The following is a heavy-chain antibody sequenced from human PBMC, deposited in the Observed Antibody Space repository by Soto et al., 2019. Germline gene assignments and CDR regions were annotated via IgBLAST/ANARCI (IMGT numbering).Heavy chain of an antibody. CDR3: ARDSPAPYYYYGMDV. CDR1: GYSFTTYG. CDR2: ISGYNGNT. Sequence: QVQLVQSRGEVKKPGASVKVSCKTSGYSFTTYGISWVRQAPGQGLEWMGWISGYNGNTNYAQKLKGRLTMTTDTSTSTAYMELRSLTSDDTAVYYCARDSPAPYYYYGMDVWDQGSTVTVSS. J-gene: IGHJ6*02. V-gene: IGHV1-18*01.